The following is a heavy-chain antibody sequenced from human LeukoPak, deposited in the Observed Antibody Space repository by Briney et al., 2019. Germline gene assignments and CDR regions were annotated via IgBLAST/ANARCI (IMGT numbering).Heavy chain of an antibody. J-gene: IGHJ4*02. CDR1: GFTFSSFY. D-gene: IGHD2-2*01. Sequence: GGSLRLSCVASGFTFSSFYMNWVRQAPGKGLEWVANINQDGSEKYYVDSVEGRFTVSRDNAKNSLYLHINSLRAEDTAVFYCARGYATAFDSWGQGALVTVSS. CDR3: ARGYATAFDS. V-gene: IGHV3-7*01. CDR2: INQDGSEK.